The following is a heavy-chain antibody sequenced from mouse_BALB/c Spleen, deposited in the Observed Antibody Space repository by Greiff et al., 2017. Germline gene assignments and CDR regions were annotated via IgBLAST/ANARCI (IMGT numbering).Heavy chain of an antibody. CDR3: ARRRARNWYFDV. CDR2: ISYDGSN. Sequence: EVQLQESGPGLVKPSQSLSLTCSVTGYSITSGYYWNWIRQFPGNKLEWMGYISYDGSNNYNPSLKNRISITRDTSKNQFFLKLNSVTTEDTATYYCARRRARNWYFDVWGAGTTVTVSS. CDR1: GYSITSGYY. V-gene: IGHV3-6*02. J-gene: IGHJ1*01. D-gene: IGHD3-3*01.